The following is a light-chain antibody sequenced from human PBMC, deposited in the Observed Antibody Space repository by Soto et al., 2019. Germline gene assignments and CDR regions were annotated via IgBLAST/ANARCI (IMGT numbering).Light chain of an antibody. Sequence: QSVLTQPASVSGYPGQSITISCTGASSDVGAYNYVAWCQQHPGKGPKLLTYDVSNRPSGFSSRFSGSKSGNTASLTISGLRAEDEADYFCSSYTTSSTYVFGTGTKLTVL. J-gene: IGLJ1*01. CDR1: SSDVGAYNY. CDR3: SSYTTSSTYV. CDR2: DVS. V-gene: IGLV2-14*01.